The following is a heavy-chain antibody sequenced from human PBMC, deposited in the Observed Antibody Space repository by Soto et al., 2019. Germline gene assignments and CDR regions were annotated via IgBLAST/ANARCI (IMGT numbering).Heavy chain of an antibody. Sequence: EVQLLESGGGLVQPGGSLRLSCAASGFTFRSCAMGWVRQAPGKGLEWVSDIDSGASTYYADSVKGRFTISRDNSKSTLYLQMNSLRAEDTALYYCAKGRSYYYYYGVDVWGQGTTVTVSS. CDR1: GFTFRSCA. J-gene: IGHJ6*02. CDR2: IDSGAST. CDR3: AKGRSYYYYYGVDV. V-gene: IGHV3-23*01.